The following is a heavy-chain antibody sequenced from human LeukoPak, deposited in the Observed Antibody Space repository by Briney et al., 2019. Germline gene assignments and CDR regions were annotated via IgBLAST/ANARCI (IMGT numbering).Heavy chain of an antibody. J-gene: IGHJ4*02. D-gene: IGHD6-19*01. Sequence: GGSLRLSCAASGFTFSSYAMHWVRQAPGKGLEWVAVISYDGSNKYYADSVKGRFTISRVNSKNTLYLQMNSLRAEDTAVYYCARDGDSSGWYMIRYFDYWGQGTLVTVSS. V-gene: IGHV3-30-3*01. CDR1: GFTFSSYA. CDR2: ISYDGSNK. CDR3: ARDGDSSGWYMIRYFDY.